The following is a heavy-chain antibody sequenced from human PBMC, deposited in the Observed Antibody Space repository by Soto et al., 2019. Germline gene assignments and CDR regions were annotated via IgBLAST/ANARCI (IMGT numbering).Heavy chain of an antibody. D-gene: IGHD3-22*01. Sequence: QVQLVQSGAEVKKPGSSVKVSCKASGGTFSGYAISWVRQAPGQGLEWMGGIIPIFGTANYAQKFQGRVTMIADKSTNTAYMELSSRRSEDTAVYYCATGPRGSGYYYIYYYYGMDVWGQGTTVTVSS. J-gene: IGHJ6*02. V-gene: IGHV1-69*06. CDR2: IIPIFGTA. CDR1: GGTFSGYA. CDR3: ATGPRGSGYYYIYYYYGMDV.